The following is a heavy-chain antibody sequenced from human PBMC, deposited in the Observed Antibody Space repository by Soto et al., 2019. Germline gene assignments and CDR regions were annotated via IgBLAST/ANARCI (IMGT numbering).Heavy chain of an antibody. Sequence: PVGSLRLSCAASGFTFSSYAMSWVRQAPGKGLEWVSAISGSGGSTYYADSVKGRFTISRDNSKNTLYLQMNSLRAEDTAVYYCAKIRKTTVTTYYFDYWGQGTLVTVSS. CDR3: AKIRKTTVTTYYFDY. CDR1: GFTFSSYA. CDR2: ISGSGGST. J-gene: IGHJ4*02. V-gene: IGHV3-23*01. D-gene: IGHD4-4*01.